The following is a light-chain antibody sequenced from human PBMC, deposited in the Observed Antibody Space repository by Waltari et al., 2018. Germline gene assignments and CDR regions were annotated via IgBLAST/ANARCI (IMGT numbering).Light chain of an antibody. CDR3: QSFDSSLSASV. Sequence: QSVLTQPPSMSGAPGQRVTIPCTGCSPTCGEGYDVQGYQQFPGTAPNLLIFGNTNRPAGVPGRFSGSRSGTSASLAIAGLQSEDEAVYYCQSFDSSLSASVFGGGTKLTVL. V-gene: IGLV1-40*01. CDR2: GNT. J-gene: IGLJ3*02. CDR1: SPTCGEGYD.